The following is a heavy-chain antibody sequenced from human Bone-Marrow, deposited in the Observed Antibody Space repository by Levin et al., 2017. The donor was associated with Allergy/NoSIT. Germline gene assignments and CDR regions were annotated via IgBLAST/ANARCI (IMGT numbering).Heavy chain of an antibody. Sequence: SQTLSLPCNVSGGSIHSGDSYWRWIRQPPGKGLEWIGYIYYSGSTYYNPSLKSRITISIDTSKSQFSLQLSSVTAADTAVYYCARLSLTFYDILTGYYSPIGTFDYWGQGTLVTVSS. CDR3: ARLSLTFYDILTGYYSPIGTFDY. V-gene: IGHV4-30-4*01. CDR2: IYYSGST. J-gene: IGHJ4*02. D-gene: IGHD3-9*01. CDR1: GGSIHSGDSY.